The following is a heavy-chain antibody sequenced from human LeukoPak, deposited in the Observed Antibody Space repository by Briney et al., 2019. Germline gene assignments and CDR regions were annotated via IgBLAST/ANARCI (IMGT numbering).Heavy chain of an antibody. J-gene: IGHJ4*02. V-gene: IGHV3-23*01. CDR2: ISVGGGDT. CDR3: AKLNLGEMAYFDS. CDR1: GFTFSSYS. Sequence: GESLRLSCAASGFTFSSYSMNWVRQAPGKGLEWVSSISVGGGDTFTADSVKGRFTITRENSKNTLYLQMMGLRVEDTAIYYCAKLNLGEMAYFDSWGQGILVTVSS. D-gene: IGHD2-21*01.